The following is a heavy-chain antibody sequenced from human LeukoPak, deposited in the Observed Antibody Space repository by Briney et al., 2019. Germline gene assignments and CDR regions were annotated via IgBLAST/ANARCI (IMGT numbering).Heavy chain of an antibody. V-gene: IGHV1-69*05. J-gene: IGHJ4*02. CDR1: GGTFSSYA. D-gene: IGHD3-10*01. CDR2: IIPIFGTA. Sequence: SVKVSCKASGGTFSSYAISWVRQAPGQGLEWMGRIIPIFGTANYAQKFQGRVTITTDESTSTAYMELSSLRSEDTAVYYCARTAGIDGSGGYYNQPFDYWGQGTLVTVSS. CDR3: ARTAGIDGSGGYYNQPFDY.